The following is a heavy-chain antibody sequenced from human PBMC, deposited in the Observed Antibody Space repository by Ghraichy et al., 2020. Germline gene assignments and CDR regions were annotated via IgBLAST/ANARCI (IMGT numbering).Heavy chain of an antibody. CDR2: IKQDGSEK. CDR1: GFTFSSYW. Sequence: GGSLRLSCAASGFTFSSYWMSWVRQAPGKGLEWVANIKQDGSEKYYVDSVKGRFTISRDNAKNSLYLQMNSLRAEDTAVYYCARDCRITMIVVDDAFDIWGQGTMVTVSS. CDR3: ARDCRITMIVVDDAFDI. D-gene: IGHD3-22*01. V-gene: IGHV3-7*01. J-gene: IGHJ3*02.